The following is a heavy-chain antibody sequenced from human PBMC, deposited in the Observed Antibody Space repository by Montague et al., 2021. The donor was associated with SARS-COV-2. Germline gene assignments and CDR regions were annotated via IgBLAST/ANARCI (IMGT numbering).Heavy chain of an antibody. J-gene: IGHJ5*01. CDR1: GFTFSSYA. V-gene: IGHV3-23*01. CDR2: ISATGLIT. CDR3: AKSRSSSWHDNWFDS. Sequence: SLRLSCAASGFTFSSYAMSWVRQAPGKGLEWVSDISATGLITYYADSVKGRFTISRDSSKNTLNLHMNSQRVEDTAVYYCAKSRSSSWHDNWFDSWGQGTLVTVSS. D-gene: IGHD6-13*01.